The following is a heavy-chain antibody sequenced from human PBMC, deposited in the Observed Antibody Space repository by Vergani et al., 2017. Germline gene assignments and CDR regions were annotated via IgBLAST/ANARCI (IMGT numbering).Heavy chain of an antibody. CDR2: INPNSGGT. V-gene: IGHV1-2*02. D-gene: IGHD3-22*01. CDR3: ATVAIVVVTAPPDY. Sequence: QVQLVQSGAEVKKPGASVKVSCKASGYTFTSYGISWVRQAPGQGLEWMGWINPNSGGTNYAQKFQGRVTMTRDTSISTAYMELNSLRAEDTAVYYCATVAIVVVTAPPDYWGQGTLVTVSS. CDR1: GYTFTSYG. J-gene: IGHJ4*02.